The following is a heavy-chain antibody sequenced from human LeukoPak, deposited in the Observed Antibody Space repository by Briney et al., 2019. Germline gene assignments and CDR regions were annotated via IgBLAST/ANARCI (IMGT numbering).Heavy chain of an antibody. CDR1: GFTFSSYS. V-gene: IGHV3-21*01. D-gene: IGHD2-2*01. J-gene: IGHJ4*02. Sequence: AGGSLRLSCAASGFTFSSYSMSWVRQAPGKGLEWVSSISDNSYWIYYADSVEGRFIISRDNAKNSLYLRMNSLRAEDTAVYYCANHLACGSTSCPPFDDWGQGTLVTVSS. CDR2: ISDNSYWI. CDR3: ANHLACGSTSCPPFDD.